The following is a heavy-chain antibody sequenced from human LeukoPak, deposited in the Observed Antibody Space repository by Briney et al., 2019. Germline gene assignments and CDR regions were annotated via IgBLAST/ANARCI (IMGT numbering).Heavy chain of an antibody. CDR1: GGSISSGGYY. Sequence: PSQTLSLTCTVSGGSISSGGYYCSWIRQHPGKGLEWIGYSYYSGSTYYNPSLKSRVTISVDTSKNQFSLKLSSVTAADTAVYYCARTLGYCSGGSCYSEYNWFDPWGQGTLVIVSS. CDR2: SYYSGST. V-gene: IGHV4-31*03. J-gene: IGHJ5*02. D-gene: IGHD2-15*01. CDR3: ARTLGYCSGGSCYSEYNWFDP.